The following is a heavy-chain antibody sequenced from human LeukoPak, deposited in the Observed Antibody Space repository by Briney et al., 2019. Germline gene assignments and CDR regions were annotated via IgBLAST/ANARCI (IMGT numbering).Heavy chain of an antibody. J-gene: IGHJ5*02. CDR1: GFTFRSYG. V-gene: IGHV3-30*18. Sequence: PGRSLRLSCAASGFTFRSYGMHGVRQARGKGLEGGAVISNDGSNKYYADSVKGRFTISRDNSKNTLYLQIHSLRAEDTAVYYCAKDLGYSGSNHWFDPWGQGTLVTVSS. CDR2: ISNDGSNK. CDR3: AKDLGYSGSNHWFDP. D-gene: IGHD1-26*01.